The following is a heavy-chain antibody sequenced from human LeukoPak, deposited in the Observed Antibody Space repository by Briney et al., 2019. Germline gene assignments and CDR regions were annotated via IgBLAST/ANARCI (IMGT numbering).Heavy chain of an antibody. CDR3: AKPMTTVTTAINWDY. Sequence: GGSLRLSCAASGFTFSSYAMGWVRQAPGKGLEWVSAISGSGGSTYYADSVKGRFTISRDNSKNTLYLQMNSLRAEDTAVYYCAKPMTTVTTAINWDYWGQGTLVTVSS. J-gene: IGHJ4*02. CDR2: ISGSGGST. V-gene: IGHV3-23*01. D-gene: IGHD4-17*01. CDR1: GFTFSSYA.